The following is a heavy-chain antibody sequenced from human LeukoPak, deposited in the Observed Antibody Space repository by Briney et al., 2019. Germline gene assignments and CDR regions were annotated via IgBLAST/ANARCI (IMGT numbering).Heavy chain of an antibody. J-gene: IGHJ5*02. CDR3: ARGEGSSGWYEYNWFDP. CDR1: GFTFSSYS. CDR2: ISSSSSYI. D-gene: IGHD6-19*01. V-gene: IGHV3-21*01. Sequence: PGGSLRLSCAASGFTFSSYSMNWVRQAPGKGLEWVSSISSSSSYIYYADSVKGRFTISRDNAKNSLYLQMNSLRAEDTAVYYCARGEGSSGWYEYNWFDPWGQGTLVTVSS.